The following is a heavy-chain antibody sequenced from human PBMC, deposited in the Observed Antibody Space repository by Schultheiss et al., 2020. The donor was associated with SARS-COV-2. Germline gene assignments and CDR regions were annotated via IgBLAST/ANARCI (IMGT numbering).Heavy chain of an antibody. D-gene: IGHD4-17*01. J-gene: IGHJ6*02. CDR2: IIPMFGTA. Sequence: SVKVSCKASVGTFSSYAISWVRQAPGQGLEWMGGIIPMFGTANYAQKFQGRVTITADKSTSTAYMELSSLRYEDTAVYYCASGPVTTDIDYYYYGMDVWGQGTTVTVSS. CDR3: ASGPVTTDIDYYYYGMDV. V-gene: IGHV1-69*06. CDR1: VGTFSSYA.